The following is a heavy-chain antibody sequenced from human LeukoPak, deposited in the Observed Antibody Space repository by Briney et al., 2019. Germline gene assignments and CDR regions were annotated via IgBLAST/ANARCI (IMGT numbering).Heavy chain of an antibody. Sequence: GGSLRLSCAASGFTFDDYGMSWVRQAPGKGLEWVSGINWNGGSTGYADSVKGRFTISRDNSKNTLYLQMNSLRAEDTAVYYCVREAYGGPMDYWGQGTLVTVSS. V-gene: IGHV3-20*04. D-gene: IGHD3-10*01. CDR2: INWNGGST. CDR3: VREAYGGPMDY. J-gene: IGHJ4*02. CDR1: GFTFDDYG.